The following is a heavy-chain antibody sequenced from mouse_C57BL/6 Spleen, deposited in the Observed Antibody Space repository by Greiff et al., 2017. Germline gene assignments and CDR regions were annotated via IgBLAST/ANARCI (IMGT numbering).Heavy chain of an antibody. J-gene: IGHJ4*01. CDR2: IWGDGST. Sequence: QVQLQQSGPGLVAPSQSLSISCTVSGFSLTSYGVSWVRQPPGKGLEWLGVIWGDGSTNYHSALIARLSISKDNSKSQVFLKLNSLQTDDTATYYCAKGGGKNAMDYWGQGTSVTVSS. V-gene: IGHV2-3*01. CDR1: GFSLTSYG. CDR3: AKGGGKNAMDY.